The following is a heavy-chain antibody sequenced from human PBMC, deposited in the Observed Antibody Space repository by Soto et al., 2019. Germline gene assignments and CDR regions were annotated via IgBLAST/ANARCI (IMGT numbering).Heavy chain of an antibody. V-gene: IGHV4-59*08. CDR2: IYYSGST. CDR1: GGSISSYY. J-gene: IGHJ4*02. Sequence: SDTLPLTCTVPGGSISSYYWSWIRRPPGKGLEWIGYIYYSGSTNYNPSLQSRVTISVDTSKNQFSLKLNSMTAADTAVYYCARGGYSSSWYLFDYWGQGTLVTVS. D-gene: IGHD6-13*01. CDR3: ARGGYSSSWYLFDY.